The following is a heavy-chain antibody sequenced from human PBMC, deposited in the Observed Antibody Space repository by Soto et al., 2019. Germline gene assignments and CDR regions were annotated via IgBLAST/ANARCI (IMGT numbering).Heavy chain of an antibody. CDR2: ISAYNGNT. V-gene: IGHV1-18*01. CDR3: AREPLYCTNGVCYKPYYYYGMDV. CDR1: GYTFPSSG. Sequence: ASVKVSCKASGYTFPSSGISWVRQAPGQGLEWMGWISAYNGNTNYAQKLQGRVTMTTDTSTSTAYMELRSLRSDDTAVYYCAREPLYCTNGVCYKPYYYYGMDVWGQGTTVTVSS. D-gene: IGHD2-8*01. J-gene: IGHJ6*02.